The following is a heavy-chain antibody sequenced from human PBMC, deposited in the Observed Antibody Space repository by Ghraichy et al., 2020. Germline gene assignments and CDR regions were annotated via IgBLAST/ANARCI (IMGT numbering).Heavy chain of an antibody. Sequence: LSLTCAASGFILSHYWMTWVRQAPGKGLEWVANIKPDESETNYVDSVKGRFTISRDTAKNLLYLQMNSLRAEDTAVYYCARDETPTYDNVWGDALDIWGQGTKVTVSS. CDR3: ARDETPTYDNVWGDALDI. V-gene: IGHV3-7*01. J-gene: IGHJ3*02. CDR2: IKPDESET. D-gene: IGHD3-16*01. CDR1: GFILSHYW.